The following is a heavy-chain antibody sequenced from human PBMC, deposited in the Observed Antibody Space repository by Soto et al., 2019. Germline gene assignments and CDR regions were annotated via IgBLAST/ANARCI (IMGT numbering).Heavy chain of an antibody. CDR1: SGSVPTGSYF. D-gene: IGHD3-22*01. J-gene: IGHJ4*02. Sequence: QVQLQESGPGVVKPSETLSLPCTISSGSVPTGSYFWSWIRQPPGKGLAWIGYIYYSGSTNYYPALKSRVTISVETSKNPFSLKLSSVTAADTAVYYCARCAYYYDRSGYYYDYWGQGTLVTVSS. CDR3: ARCAYYYDRSGYYYDY. V-gene: IGHV4-61*01. CDR2: IYYSGST.